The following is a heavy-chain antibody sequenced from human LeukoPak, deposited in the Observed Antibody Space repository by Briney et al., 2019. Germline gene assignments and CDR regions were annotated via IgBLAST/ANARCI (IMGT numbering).Heavy chain of an antibody. Sequence: GESLKTPCKGSGYSFTSYWIGWVRQMPGKGLEWMGIIYPGDSDTRYSPSFQGQVTISADQSISTAYLNWGSLKASATAFYYCARTTMVRGVIRHFDYWGQGTMVTVSS. V-gene: IGHV5-51*01. CDR2: IYPGDSDT. J-gene: IGHJ4*02. D-gene: IGHD3-10*01. CDR3: ARTTMVRGVIRHFDY. CDR1: GYSFTSYW.